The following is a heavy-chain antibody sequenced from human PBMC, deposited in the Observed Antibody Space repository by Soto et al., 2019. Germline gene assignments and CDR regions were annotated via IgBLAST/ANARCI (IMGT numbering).Heavy chain of an antibody. CDR1: GFTFSSYA. CDR3: TVGVLLPAAVPDY. D-gene: IGHD2-2*01. J-gene: IGHJ4*02. Sequence: PGGSLRLSCAASGFTFSSYAMHWVRQAPGKGLEWVAVISYDGSNKYYADSVKGRFTISRDNSKNTLYLQMNSLRAEDTAVYYCTVGVLLPAAVPDYWGQGTLVTVSS. V-gene: IGHV3-30-3*01. CDR2: ISYDGSNK.